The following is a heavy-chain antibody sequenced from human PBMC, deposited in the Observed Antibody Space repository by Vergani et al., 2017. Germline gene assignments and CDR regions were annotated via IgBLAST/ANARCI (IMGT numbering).Heavy chain of an antibody. J-gene: IGHJ4*02. CDR2: IWYDGSNK. D-gene: IGHD5-12*01. V-gene: IGHV3-33*01. Sequence: QVQLVESGGGVVQPGRSLRLSCAASGFTFSSYGMHWVRQAPGKGLEWVAVIWYDGSNKYYADSVKGRFTISRDNSKNTLYLQMNSLRAEDTAVYYCARPLGYSGYDCGYWGQGTLVTVSS. CDR3: ARPLGYSGYDCGY. CDR1: GFTFSSYG.